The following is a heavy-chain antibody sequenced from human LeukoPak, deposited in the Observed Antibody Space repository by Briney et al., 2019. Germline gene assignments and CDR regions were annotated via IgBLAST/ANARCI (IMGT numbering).Heavy chain of an antibody. CDR1: GYTFTGYY. CDR2: INPNSGGT. D-gene: IGHD3-22*01. J-gene: IGHJ4*02. V-gene: IGHV1-2*02. CDR3: ARGSYYDSSGYYEIDY. Sequence: WVSVKVSCKASGYTFTGYYMHWVRQAPGHGREWMGWINPNSGGTNYAQKFQGRVTMTRDTSISTAYMELSSLRSQETAVYYCARGSYYDSSGYYEIDYWGQGPLVTVSS.